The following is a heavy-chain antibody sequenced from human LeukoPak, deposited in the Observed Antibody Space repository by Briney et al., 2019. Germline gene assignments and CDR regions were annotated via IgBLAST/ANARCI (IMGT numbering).Heavy chain of an antibody. CDR3: AKSGGYGLIDY. Sequence: PSETLSLTCTVSGASVSGSPYYWGWIRQPPGKGQEWIGSIYSSGSTYYNASLQSRVTISIETSKNQISLRLNSVTAADTAIYYCAKSGGYGLIDYWGQGTLVTVSS. D-gene: IGHD1-26*01. J-gene: IGHJ4*02. CDR1: GASVSGSPYY. V-gene: IGHV4-39*01. CDR2: IYSSGST.